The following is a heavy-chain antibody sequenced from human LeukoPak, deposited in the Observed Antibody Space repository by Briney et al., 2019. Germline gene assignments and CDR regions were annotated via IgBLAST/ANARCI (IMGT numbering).Heavy chain of an antibody. CDR2: IYSGGST. J-gene: IGHJ4*02. CDR3: ARGYSDSSGYYPPPSDY. D-gene: IGHD3-22*01. Sequence: GGSLRLSCAASGFTVSSNYMSWVRQAPGKGLEWVSVIYSGGSTYYADSVKGRFTISRDNSKNTLHLQMNSLRAEDTAVYYCARGYSDSSGYYPPPSDYWGQGTLVTVSS. CDR1: GFTVSSNY. V-gene: IGHV3-66*01.